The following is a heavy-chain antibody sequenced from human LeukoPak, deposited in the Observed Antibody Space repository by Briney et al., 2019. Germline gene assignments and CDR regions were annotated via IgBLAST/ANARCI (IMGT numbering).Heavy chain of an antibody. Sequence: SETLSLTCAVYGGSFSGYYWSWIRQPPGKGLEWIGEINHSGSTNYNPSLKSRVTIPVDTSKNQFSLKLSSVTAADTAVYYCASLWFGELTIGMDDAFDIWGQGTMVTVSS. D-gene: IGHD3-10*01. J-gene: IGHJ3*02. CDR1: GGSFSGYY. V-gene: IGHV4-34*01. CDR2: INHSGST. CDR3: ASLWFGELTIGMDDAFDI.